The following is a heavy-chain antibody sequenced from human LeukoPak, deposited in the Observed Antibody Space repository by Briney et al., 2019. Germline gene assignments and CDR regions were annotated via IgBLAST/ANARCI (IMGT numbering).Heavy chain of an antibody. J-gene: IGHJ3*02. Sequence: PSETLSLTCPVSGGSVSSGDYYWSWIRQPPGTGLEWIGYIYYSGSTYYNPSLKSRVTISVDTSKNQFSLKLSSVTAADTAVYYCARDPVIGPQTSAFDIWGQGTMVTVSS. CDR1: GGSVSSGDYY. CDR2: IYYSGST. CDR3: ARDPVIGPQTSAFDI. V-gene: IGHV4-30-4*01. D-gene: IGHD2-21*01.